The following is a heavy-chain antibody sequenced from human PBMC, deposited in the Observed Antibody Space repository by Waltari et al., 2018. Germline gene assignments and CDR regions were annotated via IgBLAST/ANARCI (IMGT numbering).Heavy chain of an antibody. CDR3: TKQEYSSGRAEYNSLDV. D-gene: IGHD6-25*01. CDR2: IRNKANSYTT. J-gene: IGHJ4*02. Sequence: EVQLVESGGGLVQPGGSLRLSCAASGFTFSNYYMHWVRQAQGKGLEWVGLIRNKANSYTTEYAAAVKGRFTISRDDSKNTLYLQISSLKTEDTAVYYCTKQEYSSGRAEYNSLDVWGRGVLVTVSS. CDR1: GFTFSNYY. V-gene: IGHV3-72*01.